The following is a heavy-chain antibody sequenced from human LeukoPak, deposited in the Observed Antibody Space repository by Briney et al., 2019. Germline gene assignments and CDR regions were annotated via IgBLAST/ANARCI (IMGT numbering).Heavy chain of an antibody. D-gene: IGHD2-15*01. V-gene: IGHV3-21*01. CDR1: GFTFSSYS. Sequence: PGGSLRLSCAASGFTFSSYSMNWVRQAPGKGLEWVSSISSSSSYIYYADSVKGRFTISRDNAKNSLYLQMNSLRAEDTAVYYCARGLGYCSGGSCVEDAFDIWGQGTMVTVSS. J-gene: IGHJ3*02. CDR3: ARGLGYCSGGSCVEDAFDI. CDR2: ISSSSSYI.